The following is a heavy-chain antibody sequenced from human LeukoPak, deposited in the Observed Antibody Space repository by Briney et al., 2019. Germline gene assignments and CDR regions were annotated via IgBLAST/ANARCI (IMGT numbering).Heavy chain of an antibody. CDR1: GGSFGGYY. D-gene: IGHD4-17*01. Sequence: SETLSLAWAVYGGSFGGYYWSWIRQPPGKGLEWDGEINHSGSTTYNPSLKSRVTISVDTSKNQFSLKLSSVTAADTAVYYCARANGDYGYWGQGTLVTVSS. V-gene: IGHV4-34*01. CDR2: INHSGST. J-gene: IGHJ4*02. CDR3: ARANGDYGY.